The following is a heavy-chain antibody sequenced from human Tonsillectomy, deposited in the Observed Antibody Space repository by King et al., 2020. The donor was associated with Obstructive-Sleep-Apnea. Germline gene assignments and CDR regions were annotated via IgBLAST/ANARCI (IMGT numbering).Heavy chain of an antibody. D-gene: IGHD6-19*01. CDR1: GFTFDDYA. V-gene: IGHV3-9*01. J-gene: IGHJ3*02. Sequence: QLVQSGGGLVQPARSLRLSCAASGFTFDDYAMHWVRQAPGKGLEWVSGINWNSGIIAYADSVKGRFTISRDNAKNSLYLQMNSLRPEDTAFYYCAKDIAVAGMVAFDIWGQGTMVTVSS. CDR2: INWNSGII. CDR3: AKDIAVAGMVAFDI.